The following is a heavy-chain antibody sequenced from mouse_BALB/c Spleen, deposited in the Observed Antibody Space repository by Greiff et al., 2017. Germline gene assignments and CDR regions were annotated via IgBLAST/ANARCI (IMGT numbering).Heavy chain of an antibody. CDR1: GLSLTSYD. V-gene: IGHV2-9-2*01. D-gene: IGHD1-1*01. CDR2: IWTGGGT. J-gene: IGHJ2*01. CDR3: VRCYGSSYFDY. Sequence: VHLVESGPGLVAPSQSLSITCTVSGLSLTSYDISWIRQPPGKGLEWLGVIWTGGGTNYNSAFMSRLSISKDNSKSQVFLKMNSLQTDDTAIYYSVRCYGSSYFDYWGQGTTLTVSS.